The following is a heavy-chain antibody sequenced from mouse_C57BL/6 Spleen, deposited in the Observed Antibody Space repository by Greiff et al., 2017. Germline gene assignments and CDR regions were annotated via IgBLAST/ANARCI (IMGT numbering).Heavy chain of an antibody. CDR3: ARNGGQLRHYYAMDY. Sequence: QVQLKESGPGLVQPSQSLSITCTVSGFSLTSYGVHWVRQSPGKGLEWLGVIWSGGSTDYNAAFISRLSISKDNSKSQVFFKMNSLQADDTAIYYCARNGGQLRHYYAMDYWGQGTSVTVSS. J-gene: IGHJ4*01. V-gene: IGHV2-2*01. D-gene: IGHD3-2*02. CDR1: GFSLTSYG. CDR2: IWSGGST.